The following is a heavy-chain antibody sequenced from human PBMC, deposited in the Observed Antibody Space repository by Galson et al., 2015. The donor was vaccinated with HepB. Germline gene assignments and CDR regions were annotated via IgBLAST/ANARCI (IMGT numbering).Heavy chain of an antibody. CDR3: ARDDGAFDV. CDR1: GYTFISYL. Sequence: SVKVSCKASGYTFISYLIHWVRQAPGQGLEWMGWINLNNGDTQYSQRFQGRITITRDTSASTAYMGLSSLRSEDTAMFYCARDDGAFDVWGQGTMVTVSS. CDR2: INLNNGDT. D-gene: IGHD5-24*01. V-gene: IGHV1-3*01. J-gene: IGHJ3*01.